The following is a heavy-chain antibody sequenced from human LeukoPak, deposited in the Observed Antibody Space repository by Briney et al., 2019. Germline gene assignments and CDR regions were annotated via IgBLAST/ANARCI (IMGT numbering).Heavy chain of an antibody. J-gene: IGHJ4*02. CDR3: TTDREYYDSSGTRY. D-gene: IGHD3-22*01. V-gene: IGHV3-23*01. CDR2: ISGSGGST. Sequence: GGSLRLSCAASGFTFSSYAMSWVRQAPGKGLEWVSAISGSGGSTYYADSVKGRFTISRDNSKNTLYLQMNSLKNEDTAVYYCTTDREYYDSSGTRYWGQGTLVTVSS. CDR1: GFTFSSYA.